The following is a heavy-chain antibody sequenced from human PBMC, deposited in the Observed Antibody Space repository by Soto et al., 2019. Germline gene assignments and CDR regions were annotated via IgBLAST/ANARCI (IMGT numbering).Heavy chain of an antibody. J-gene: IGHJ4*02. Sequence: PGEALKISCKGSGYSFTSYWSGWVRQMPGKGLEWMGIIYPGDSDTRYSPSFQGQVTISADKSISTAYLQWSSLKASDTAMYYCARPYYYDSSGYYFFDYWGQGTLVTVSS. CDR1: GYSFTSYW. CDR2: IYPGDSDT. V-gene: IGHV5-51*01. CDR3: ARPYYYDSSGYYFFDY. D-gene: IGHD3-22*01.